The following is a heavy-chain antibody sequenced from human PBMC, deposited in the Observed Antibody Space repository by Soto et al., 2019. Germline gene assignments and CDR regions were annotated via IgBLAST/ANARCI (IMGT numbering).Heavy chain of an antibody. Sequence: GGSLRLSFEASGFIFSSFGMHWVRQAPGKGLEWVSHIRYDGSNTYYADSVKGRFTISRDNSRKTLYLQMKSLRAEDTAVYHCVRDLLGLRGHLHXWGQGTLVTVSX. V-gene: IGHV3-30*02. J-gene: IGHJ4*02. CDR3: VRDLLGLRGHLHX. CDR2: IRYDGSNT. CDR1: GFIFSSFG. D-gene: IGHD3-16*01.